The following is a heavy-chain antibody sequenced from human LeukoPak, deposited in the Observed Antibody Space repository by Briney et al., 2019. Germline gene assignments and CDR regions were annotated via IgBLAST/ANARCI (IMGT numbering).Heavy chain of an antibody. Sequence: GSLRLSCAASGFTFSVYAMNWVRQAPGKGLEWVSAISGRGGSTYYADSVKGRFTISRDNSKNTLYLQLNSLRVEDTAVYYCAKGLTNLGDDWGQGTLVTVSS. CDR2: ISGRGGST. D-gene: IGHD3-9*01. V-gene: IGHV3-23*01. CDR3: AKGLTNLGDD. J-gene: IGHJ4*02. CDR1: GFTFSVYA.